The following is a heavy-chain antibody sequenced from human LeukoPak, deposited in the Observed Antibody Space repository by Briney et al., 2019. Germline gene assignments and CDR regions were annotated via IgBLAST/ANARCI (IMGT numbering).Heavy chain of an antibody. V-gene: IGHV3-23*01. D-gene: IGHD6-6*01. CDR1: GFTFSSYA. J-gene: IGHJ4*02. CDR3: ARKAARLYNFDY. CDR2: ISTSGGST. Sequence: GGSLRLSCAASGFTFSSYAMTWVRQAPGKGLEWVSTISTSGGSTYGADSVKGRFTISRDNSKNTLYLQMNGLRAEDTAVYYCARKAARLYNFDYWGLGTLVTVSS.